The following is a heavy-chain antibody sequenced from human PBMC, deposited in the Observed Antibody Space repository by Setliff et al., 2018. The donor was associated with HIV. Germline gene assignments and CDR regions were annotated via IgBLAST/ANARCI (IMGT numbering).Heavy chain of an antibody. CDR3: AREVGSGGDYKFYYYYYMDV. D-gene: IGHD4-17*01. Sequence: SVKVSCKASEYTFSSYAISWVRQAPGQGLEWMGGIIPIFGTANYAQKFQGRVTITADESTSTAYMELSSLRSEDTAVYYCAREVGSGGDYKFYYYYYMDVWGKGTTVTVSS. V-gene: IGHV1-69*13. CDR2: IIPIFGTA. CDR1: EYTFSSYA. J-gene: IGHJ6*03.